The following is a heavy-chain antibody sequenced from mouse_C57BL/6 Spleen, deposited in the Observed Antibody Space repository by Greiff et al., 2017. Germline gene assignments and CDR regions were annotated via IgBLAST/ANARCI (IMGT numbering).Heavy chain of an antibody. V-gene: IGHV1-55*01. Sequence: QVQLQQPGAELVKPGASVKMSCKASGYTFTSYWITWVKQRPGQGLEWIGDIYPGSGSTNYNEKFKSKATLTVDTSSSTAYMQLSSLTSEDSAVYDCAREGYGYDVGAWFAYWGQGTLVTVSA. J-gene: IGHJ3*01. CDR1: GYTFTSYW. CDR2: IYPGSGST. CDR3: AREGYGYDVGAWFAY. D-gene: IGHD2-2*01.